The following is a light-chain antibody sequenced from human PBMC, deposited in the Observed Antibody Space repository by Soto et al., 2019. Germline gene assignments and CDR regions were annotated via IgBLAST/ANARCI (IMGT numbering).Light chain of an antibody. V-gene: IGLV2-8*02. CDR1: ADYDY. J-gene: IGLJ3*02. Sequence: QSALTQPPSASRSPGQSITISCIGTADYDYVSWYQQHPGKAPRPLIYEVNKRPSGVPGRFSGSKSGNTAALTVSGLQAEDEAEYYCSAHAGRNTVLFGGGTKLTVL. CDR3: SAHAGRNTVL. CDR2: EVN.